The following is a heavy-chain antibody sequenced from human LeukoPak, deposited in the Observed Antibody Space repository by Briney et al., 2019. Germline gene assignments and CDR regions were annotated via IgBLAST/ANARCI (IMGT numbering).Heavy chain of an antibody. J-gene: IGHJ3*02. CDR2: MYYSGSP. CDR3: ARKSIAADAFDI. Sequence: SETLSLTCAVSGGSISGGGYSWSWIRQSPGKGLEWIGFMYYSGSPTYNPSLKSRVTISVDMSENQLSLKLSSVIAADTALYYCARKSIAADAFDIWGQGTMVTVSS. V-gene: IGHV4-61*08. D-gene: IGHD6-6*01. CDR1: GGSISGGGYS.